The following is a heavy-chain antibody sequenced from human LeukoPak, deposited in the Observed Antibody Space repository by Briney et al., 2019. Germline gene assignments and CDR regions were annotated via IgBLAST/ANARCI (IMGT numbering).Heavy chain of an antibody. CDR2: INHSGST. CDR1: GFTFSSYW. V-gene: IGHV4-34*01. J-gene: IGHJ4*02. CDR3: ARGEVVAALDY. Sequence: KPEGSLRLSCAASGFTFSSYWMSWVRQPPGKGLEWIGEINHSGSTNYNPSLKSRVTISVDTSKNQFSLKLSSVTAADTAVYYCARGEVVAALDYWGQGTLVTVSS. D-gene: IGHD2-15*01.